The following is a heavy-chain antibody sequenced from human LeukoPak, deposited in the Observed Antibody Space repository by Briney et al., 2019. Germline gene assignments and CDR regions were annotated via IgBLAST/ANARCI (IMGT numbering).Heavy chain of an antibody. V-gene: IGHV3-9*01. CDR3: AKGSYSATWYYFDY. D-gene: IGHD6-13*01. J-gene: IGHJ4*02. CDR2: ISWNSGSI. CDR1: GFTFDDYA. Sequence: PGRSLRLSCAASGFTFDDYAMHWVRQAPGKGLEWVSGISWNSGSIGYADSVKGRFTISRDNAKNSLYLQMNSLRAEDTALYYCAKGSYSATWYYFDYWGQGTLVTVSS.